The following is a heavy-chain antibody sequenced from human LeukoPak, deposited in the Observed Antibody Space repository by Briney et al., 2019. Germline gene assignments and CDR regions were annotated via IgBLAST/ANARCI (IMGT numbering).Heavy chain of an antibody. Sequence: GESLKISCQASGYLFSNYWIGWVRQMPGKGLEWMGTIYPGDSDSKYSPSFQGQVTISADKSINTAYLQWSGLKASDTGIYYCARSTRPYYYDTSGDFHHWGQGTLVTVSS. CDR1: GYLFSNYW. J-gene: IGHJ1*01. CDR2: IYPGDSDS. V-gene: IGHV5-51*01. CDR3: ARSTRPYYYDTSGDFHH. D-gene: IGHD3-22*01.